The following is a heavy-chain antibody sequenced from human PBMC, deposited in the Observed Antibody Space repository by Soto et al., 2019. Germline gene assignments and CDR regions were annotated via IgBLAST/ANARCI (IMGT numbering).Heavy chain of an antibody. V-gene: IGHV3-23*01. J-gene: IGHJ4*02. CDR2: ISGSGDHT. CDR1: GFTFSTYT. Sequence: EVKLLESGGGLVQPGGSMRLSCAASGFTFSTYTMTWLRQSPGKGLEWVSSISGSGDHTFYADSVEGRLIVSRDTSKNTLYLQMNNLRAEDTAVYYCAKDGTYSTSWPYYFDHWGQGTLVTVSS. D-gene: IGHD6-13*01. CDR3: AKDGTYSTSWPYYFDH.